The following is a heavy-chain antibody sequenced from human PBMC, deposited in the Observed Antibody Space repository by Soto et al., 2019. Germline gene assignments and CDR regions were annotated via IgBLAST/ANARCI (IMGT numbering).Heavy chain of an antibody. CDR2: ISYDGSQK. J-gene: IGHJ4*02. CDR3: ARDGHDSNHLQDFDC. D-gene: IGHD4-4*01. V-gene: IGHV3-30-3*01. CDR1: GFTLGRHA. Sequence: PGGSLRLSCAASGFTLGRHAMHWVRQAPGKGLEWVAFISYDGSQKYYADSVKGRFTISRDNSENTLFLEMNSLRPEDTAVFYCARDGHDSNHLQDFDCWGQGTPVTVSS.